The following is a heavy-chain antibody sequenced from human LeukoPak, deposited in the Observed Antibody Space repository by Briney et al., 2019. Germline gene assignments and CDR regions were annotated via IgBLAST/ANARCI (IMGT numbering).Heavy chain of an antibody. Sequence: SQTLSLTCAISGDSIFTNNVAWDWLRQSPSRGLEWLGRTYYRSKWSFDYAVSVKNRITINADTSKNQFSLQLSSVTPEDTAVYYCARGKYTSFDNWGQGTLVTVSS. CDR1: GDSIFTNNVA. D-gene: IGHD6-6*01. V-gene: IGHV6-1*01. CDR2: TYYRSKWSF. CDR3: ARGKYTSFDN. J-gene: IGHJ4*02.